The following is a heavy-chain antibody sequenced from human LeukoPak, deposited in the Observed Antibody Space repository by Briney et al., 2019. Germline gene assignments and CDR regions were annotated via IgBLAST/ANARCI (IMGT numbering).Heavy chain of an antibody. V-gene: IGHV3-30*18. CDR3: AKDKTYYYDSSGYEAY. J-gene: IGHJ4*02. Sequence: PGRSLRLSCAASGFTFSSYGMHWVRQAPGKGLEWVAVISYDGSNKYYADSVKGRFTISRDNSKNTLYLQMNSLRAEDTAVYYCAKDKTYYYDSSGYEAYWGQGTLVTVSS. CDR1: GFTFSSYG. CDR2: ISYDGSNK. D-gene: IGHD3-22*01.